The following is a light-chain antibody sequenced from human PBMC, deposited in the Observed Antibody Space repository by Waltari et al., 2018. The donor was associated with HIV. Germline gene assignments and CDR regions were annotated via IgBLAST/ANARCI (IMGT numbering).Light chain of an antibody. V-gene: IGLV3-21*03. Sequence: SYALTQETSVLVAPGKTARITCVGDNIGMKTVHWYQQKPGQAPVRVMYDDSNRPSGIPERFSGSNSGNTATLTINRVEVGDEADYYCQVWEPTSDHVVFGGGSRLIVL. CDR1: NIGMKT. CDR2: DDS. CDR3: QVWEPTSDHVV. J-gene: IGLJ2*01.